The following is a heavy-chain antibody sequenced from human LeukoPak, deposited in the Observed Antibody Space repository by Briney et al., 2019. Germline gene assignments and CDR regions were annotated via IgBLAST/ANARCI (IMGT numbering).Heavy chain of an antibody. J-gene: IGHJ3*02. Sequence: GGSLRLSCSASGFTFSSYAMHWVRQAPGKGLEYVSAISSNGGSTYYADSVKGRFTISRDNSKNTVYVQMSGLRAEDTAVYYCAGGYSSSWFRGAFDIWGQGTMVTVSS. CDR2: ISSNGGST. CDR1: GFTFSSYA. V-gene: IGHV3-64*05. D-gene: IGHD6-13*01. CDR3: AGGYSSSWFRGAFDI.